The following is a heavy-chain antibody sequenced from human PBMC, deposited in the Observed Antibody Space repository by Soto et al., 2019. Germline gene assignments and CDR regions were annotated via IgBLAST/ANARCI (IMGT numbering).Heavy chain of an antibody. D-gene: IGHD3-10*01. V-gene: IGHV4-39*01. CDR2: VDYGGST. CDR1: GDSISTSDYY. CDR3: ARRTPFYASVSSRFDP. J-gene: IGHJ5*02. Sequence: QLQLQESGPGLVKPSETLSLTCTVSGDSISTSDYYWGWIRQPPGKVLEWLGTVDYGGSTNYNPSLKSRVTISVVPSRNQLSLRLTSVTAADTAVYYCARRTPFYASVSSRFDPWGQGALVTVSS.